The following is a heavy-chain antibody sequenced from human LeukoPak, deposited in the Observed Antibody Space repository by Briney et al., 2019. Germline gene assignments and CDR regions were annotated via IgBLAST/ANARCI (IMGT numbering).Heavy chain of an antibody. CDR1: GGSISRYY. Sequence: PSETLSLTCTVSGGSISRYYWSWIRQPPGKGLEWIGYIYNSGSTNYNSSLKSRVTISADTSKNQFSLKLSSVTAADTAVYYCARARGATIFQSAFDIWGQGTMVTVSS. CDR3: ARARGATIFQSAFDI. V-gene: IGHV4-59*01. J-gene: IGHJ3*02. D-gene: IGHD5-24*01. CDR2: IYNSGST.